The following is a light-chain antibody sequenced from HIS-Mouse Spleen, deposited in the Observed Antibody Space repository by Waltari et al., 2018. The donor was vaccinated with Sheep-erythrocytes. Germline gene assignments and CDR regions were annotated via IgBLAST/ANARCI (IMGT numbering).Light chain of an antibody. J-gene: IGLJ3*02. V-gene: IGLV3-10*01. CDR2: EDS. Sequence: VLTQPPSASASLGASVTLTCTLSSGYSNYKVDWYQQKSGQAPVLVIYEDSKRPSGIPERFSGSTSGTMATLTISGAQVEDEADYYCYSTDSSGNHWVFGGGTKLTVL. CDR1: GYSNYK. CDR3: YSTDSSGNHWV.